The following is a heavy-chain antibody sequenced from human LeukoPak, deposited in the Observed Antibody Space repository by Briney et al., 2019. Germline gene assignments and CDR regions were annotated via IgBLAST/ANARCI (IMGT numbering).Heavy chain of an antibody. CDR2: VYYSGST. J-gene: IGHJ4*02. V-gene: IGHV4-39*01. CDR3: ARLPVTSSSWYPRYYFDY. D-gene: IGHD6-13*01. CDR1: GGSISSSSYY. Sequence: SETLSLTCTVSGGSISSSSYYWGWIRQPPGKGLEWIGNVYYSGSTYYNPSLKSRVTISVDTSKNQFSLKLSSVTAADTAVYYCARLPVTSSSWYPRYYFDYWGQGTLVTVSS.